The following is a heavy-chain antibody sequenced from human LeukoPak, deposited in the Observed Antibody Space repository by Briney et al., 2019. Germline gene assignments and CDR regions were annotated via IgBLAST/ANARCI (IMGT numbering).Heavy chain of an antibody. V-gene: IGHV3-33*06. CDR3: AKPRTGTTWTDAFDI. CDR2: IWYDGSNK. J-gene: IGHJ3*02. CDR1: GFTFSSYG. D-gene: IGHD1-1*01. Sequence: GGSLRLSCAASGFTFSSYGMHWVRQAPGKGLGWVAVIWYDGSNKYYADSVKGRFTISRDNSKNTLYLQMNSLRAEDTAVYYCAKPRTGTTWTDAFDIWGQGTMVTVSS.